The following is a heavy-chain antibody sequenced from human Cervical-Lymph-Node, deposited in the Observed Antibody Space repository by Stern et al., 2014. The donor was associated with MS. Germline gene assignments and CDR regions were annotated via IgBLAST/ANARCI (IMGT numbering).Heavy chain of an antibody. J-gene: IGHJ4*02. CDR2: INPGGSST. D-gene: IGHD3-10*01. V-gene: IGHV3-74*02. CDR3: ARGSIAMIRASAILFDY. Sequence: VQLEESGGGLVQPGGSLRLSCAASGFTFSNYWMHWVRQSPGKGLVWVSRINPGGSSTTYADSVKGRFTISRDNAKNTLYLQMNSLRAEDTAVYYCARGSIAMIRASAILFDYWGQGTLVTVSS. CDR1: GFTFSNYW.